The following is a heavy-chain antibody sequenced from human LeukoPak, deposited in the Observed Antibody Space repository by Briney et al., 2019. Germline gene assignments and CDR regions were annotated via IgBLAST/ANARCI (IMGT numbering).Heavy chain of an antibody. CDR2: IKQDGSEK. CDR3: ARESSYGSKVEY. D-gene: IGHD5-18*01. Sequence: PGGSLRLPCAASGFTFSSYWMSWVRQAPGKGLEWVANIKQDGSEKYYVDSVKGRFTISRDNAKNSLYLQMNSLGAEDTAVYYCARESSYGSKVEYWGQGTLVTVSS. V-gene: IGHV3-7*01. J-gene: IGHJ4*02. CDR1: GFTFSSYW.